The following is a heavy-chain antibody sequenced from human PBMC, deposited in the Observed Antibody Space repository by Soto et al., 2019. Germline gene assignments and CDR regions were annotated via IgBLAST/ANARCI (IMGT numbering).Heavy chain of an antibody. CDR2: IIPIFGTA. Sequence: QVQLVQSGAEVKKPGSSVKVSCKASGGTFSSYAISWVRQAPGQGLEWMGGIIPIFGTANYAQKFQGRVTITADESTSTAYMELGSLRSEDTAVYYCAREAGRYYYDSSGYLRAFDIWGQGTMVTVSS. V-gene: IGHV1-69*01. D-gene: IGHD3-22*01. J-gene: IGHJ3*02. CDR1: GGTFSSYA. CDR3: AREAGRYYYDSSGYLRAFDI.